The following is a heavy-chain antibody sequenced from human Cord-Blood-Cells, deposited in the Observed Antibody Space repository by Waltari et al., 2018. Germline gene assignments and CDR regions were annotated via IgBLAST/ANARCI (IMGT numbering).Heavy chain of an antibody. J-gene: IGHJ4*02. CDR1: GGSFSGYH. CDR2: SNHSGST. D-gene: IGHD2-2*01. Sequence: QVQLQQWGAGLLKPSETLSLTCAVYGGSFSGYHWRWIRPPPGKGLEWIGESNHSGSTNDNPSLKSRVTISVDTSKNQFSLKLSSVTAADTAVYYCARGGGADCSSTSCYVDYWGQGTLVTVSS. CDR3: ARGGGADCSSTSCYVDY. V-gene: IGHV4-34*01.